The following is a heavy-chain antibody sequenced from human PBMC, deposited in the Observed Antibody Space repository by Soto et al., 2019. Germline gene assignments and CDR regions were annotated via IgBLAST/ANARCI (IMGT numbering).Heavy chain of an antibody. J-gene: IGHJ4*02. CDR2: IYPGDSDT. D-gene: IGHD5-12*01. CDR1: GYRFTSYW. Sequence: GDSLNSSCKGSGYRFTSYWIGWVRQMPGKGLEWMGIIYPGDSDTRYSPSFQGQVTISADKSISTAYLQWSSLKASDTAMYYCARHANGYNLDYWGQGTLVTSPQ. CDR3: ARHANGYNLDY. V-gene: IGHV5-51*01.